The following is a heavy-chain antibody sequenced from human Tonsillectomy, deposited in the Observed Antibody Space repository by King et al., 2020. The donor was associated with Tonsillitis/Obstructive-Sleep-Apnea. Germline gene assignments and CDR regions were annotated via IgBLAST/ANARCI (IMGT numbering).Heavy chain of an antibody. CDR1: GFTFSSYA. J-gene: IGHJ4*02. V-gene: IGHV3-23*04. CDR3: AKHRPRFEQQPQKYNDY. CDR2: ISGIGGST. D-gene: IGHD6-13*01. Sequence: EVQLVESGGGLVQPGGSLRLSCAASGFTFSSYAMSWVRQAPGKGLEWVSAISGIGGSTYYADSVKGRFTISRDNSKNTLYLQMNSLRAEDTAVNYWAKHRPRFEQQPQKYNDYWGQGTLVTVSS.